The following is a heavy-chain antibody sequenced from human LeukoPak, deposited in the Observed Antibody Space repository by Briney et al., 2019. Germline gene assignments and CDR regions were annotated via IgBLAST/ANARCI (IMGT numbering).Heavy chain of an antibody. CDR2: ISYIGST. J-gene: IGHJ3*02. Sequence: SETLSLTCAVSTDSFSSHYWSRVRQPPGKGLEWIGYISYIGSTNYNPSLKSRVTISIDTSKNQFSLRLRSVTAADTAVYYCARDLITVTKGFDIWGQGTMVSVSS. CDR3: ARDLITVTKGFDI. CDR1: TDSFSSHY. V-gene: IGHV4-59*11. D-gene: IGHD4-17*01.